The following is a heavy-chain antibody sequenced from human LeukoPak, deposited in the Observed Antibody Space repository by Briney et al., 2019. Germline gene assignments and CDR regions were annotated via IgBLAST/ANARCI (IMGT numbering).Heavy chain of an antibody. D-gene: IGHD2-2*01. CDR2: IKQDGSEK. CDR1: GFAFSTYW. CDR3: ARVRCSSNSCFPDY. V-gene: IGHV3-7*01. Sequence: GGSLRLSCAASGFAFSTYWMSWVRQAPGKGLEWVANIKQDGSEKYYVDSVKGRFTISRDNAKNSLFLQMNSLRAEDTAVYYCARVRCSSNSCFPDYWGQGTLVTVSS. J-gene: IGHJ4*02.